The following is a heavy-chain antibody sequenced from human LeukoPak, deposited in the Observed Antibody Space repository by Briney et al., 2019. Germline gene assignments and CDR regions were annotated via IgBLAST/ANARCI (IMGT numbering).Heavy chain of an antibody. CDR3: ARDRISYNYMDV. CDR2: IYYSGST. Sequence: SETLSLTCTVSGGSISSSSYYWGWIRQPPGKGLEWIGSIYYSGSTYYNPSLKSRVTISVDTSKNQFSLKLSSVTAADTAVYYCARDRISYNYMDVWGKGTTVTVSS. V-gene: IGHV4-39*07. D-gene: IGHD2-2*02. CDR1: GGSISSSSYY. J-gene: IGHJ6*03.